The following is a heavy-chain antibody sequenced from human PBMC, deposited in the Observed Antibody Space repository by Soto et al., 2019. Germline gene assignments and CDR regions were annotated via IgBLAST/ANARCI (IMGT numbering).Heavy chain of an antibody. J-gene: IGHJ6*02. CDR2: IYYSGST. D-gene: IGHD5-18*01. CDR3: ARRLRYRYGNHYDYLYGMDV. V-gene: IGHV4-59*01. Sequence: QVQLQESGPGLVKPSETLSLTCTVSGGSISSYYWSWIRQPPGKGLEWIGYIYYSGSTNYNPSLKSRVTISVDTSKFQFSMKLSSVTAADTAVYYCARRLRYRYGNHYDYLYGMDVWGQGTTVTVSS. CDR1: GGSISSYY.